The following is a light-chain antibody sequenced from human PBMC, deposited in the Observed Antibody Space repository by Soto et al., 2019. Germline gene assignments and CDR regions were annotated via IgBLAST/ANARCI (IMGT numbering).Light chain of an antibody. V-gene: IGLV2-14*01. J-gene: IGLJ1*01. CDR2: EVS. Sequence: QSALTQPASVSGSPGQSITISCTGTSSDVGTYNHVSWYQQHPGKAPQLIIYEVSNRPXGLSNRFSASKSGNTASLTISGLQAEDEADYYCCSYTTSSTLVFGTGTKVTVL. CDR1: SSDVGTYNH. CDR3: CSYTTSSTLV.